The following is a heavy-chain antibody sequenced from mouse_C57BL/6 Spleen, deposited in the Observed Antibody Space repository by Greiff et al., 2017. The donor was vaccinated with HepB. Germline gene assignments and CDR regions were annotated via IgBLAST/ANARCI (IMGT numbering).Heavy chain of an antibody. Sequence: QVQLKQPGAELVMPGASVKLSCKASGYTFTSYWMHWVKQRPGQGLEWIGEIDPSDSYTNYNQKFKGKSTLTVDKSSSTAYMQLSSLTSADSAVYYCARSRYGFYAMDYWGQGTSVTVSS. V-gene: IGHV1-69*01. CDR1: GYTFTSYW. CDR3: ARSRYGFYAMDY. CDR2: IDPSDSYT. J-gene: IGHJ4*01. D-gene: IGHD2-2*01.